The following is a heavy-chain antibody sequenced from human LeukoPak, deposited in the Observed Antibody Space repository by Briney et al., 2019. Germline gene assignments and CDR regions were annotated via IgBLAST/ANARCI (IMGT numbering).Heavy chain of an antibody. Sequence: PSETLSLTCAVYGGSFSGYYWSWIRQPPGKGLEWIGEINHSGSTNYNPSLKSRVTISVDTSKNQFSLKLSSVTAADTAVYYCASGAGPYYYDRNSYKSVWGQGALVTVSS. CDR3: ASGAGPYYYDRNSYKSV. D-gene: IGHD3-9*01. CDR1: GGSFSGYY. CDR2: INHSGST. V-gene: IGHV4-34*01. J-gene: IGHJ4*02.